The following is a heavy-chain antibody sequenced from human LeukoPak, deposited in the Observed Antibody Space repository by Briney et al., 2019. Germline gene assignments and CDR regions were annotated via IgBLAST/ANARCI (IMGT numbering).Heavy chain of an antibody. CDR2: INPNSGDT. CDR1: GYTFTNHP. CDR3: ARERYTAYGNFDY. D-gene: IGHD5-12*01. V-gene: IGHV1-2*02. Sequence: ASVKVSCKASGYTFTNHPMHWVRQAPGQGLEWMGWINPNSGDTNYVQKFQGRVTMTRDPPISTASMELSGLRADDTAVYYCARERYTAYGNFDYWGQGTQVTVHS. J-gene: IGHJ4*02.